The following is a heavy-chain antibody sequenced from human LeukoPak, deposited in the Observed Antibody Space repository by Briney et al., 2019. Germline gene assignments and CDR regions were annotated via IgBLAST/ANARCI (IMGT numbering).Heavy chain of an antibody. Sequence: GASVKVSCKASGYTFTGYYMHWVRQAPGQGLEWMGWINPNSGGTNYAQKFQGRVTMTRDTSISTAYMELNSLRAEDTALYYCAKASYYGSGLQDYYMDVWGKGTTVTISS. V-gene: IGHV1-2*02. CDR2: INPNSGGT. J-gene: IGHJ6*03. CDR3: AKASYYGSGLQDYYMDV. CDR1: GYTFTGYY. D-gene: IGHD3-10*01.